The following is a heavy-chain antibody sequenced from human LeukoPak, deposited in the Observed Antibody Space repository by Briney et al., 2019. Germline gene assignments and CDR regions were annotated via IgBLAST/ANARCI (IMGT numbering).Heavy chain of an antibody. V-gene: IGHV3-7*01. CDR3: ARLNDYGDYSLDY. CDR1: GFTCSNYW. CDR2: IKQAGNEK. D-gene: IGHD4-17*01. J-gene: IGHJ4*02. Sequence: PGGSLRLSCVASGFTCSNYWMSWGRQAPGKGLEWVANIKQAGNEKYYVDSVKGRFTISRDNAKNSLYLQVDSLRAEDTAVYYCARLNDYGDYSLDYWGQGTLVTVSS.